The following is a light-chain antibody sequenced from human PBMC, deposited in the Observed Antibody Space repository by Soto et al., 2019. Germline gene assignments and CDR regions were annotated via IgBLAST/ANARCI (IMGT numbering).Light chain of an antibody. CDR3: QHYSTSAFT. Sequence: EIVLTQSPGTLSLSPGERATLSCRASQSVSNYLVWYRQRPGQAPRLLINGASIRATGIPDRFSGSGSGTDFTLTISRLEPEDFAVYYCQHYSTSAFTVGPGTKVDIK. CDR1: QSVSNY. CDR2: GAS. J-gene: IGKJ3*01. V-gene: IGKV3-20*01.